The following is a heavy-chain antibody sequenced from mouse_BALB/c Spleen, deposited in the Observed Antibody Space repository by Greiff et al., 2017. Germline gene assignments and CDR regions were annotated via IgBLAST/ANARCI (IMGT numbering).Heavy chain of an antibody. CDR3: ARNYGNLVRWSFDV. D-gene: IGHD2-1*01. CDR2: IYPGDGDT. J-gene: IGHJ1*01. Sequence: QVQLQQSGAELARPGASVKLSCKASGYTFTSYWMQWVKQRPGQGLEWIGAIYPGDGDTRYTQKFKGKATLTADKSSSTAYMQLSSLASEDSAVYYCARNYGNLVRWSFDVWGAGTTVTVSS. V-gene: IGHV1-87*01. CDR1: GYTFTSYW.